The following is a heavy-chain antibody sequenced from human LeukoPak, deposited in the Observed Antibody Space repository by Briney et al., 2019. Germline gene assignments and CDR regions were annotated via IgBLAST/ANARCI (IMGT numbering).Heavy chain of an antibody. CDR3: ARVFRSQHYYFDS. CDR1: GFTFSSYS. J-gene: IGHJ4*02. CDR2: ISSSSSSM. D-gene: IGHD2-2*01. Sequence: KPGGSLRLSCAASGFTFSSYSMNWVRQAPGKGLEWVSSISSSSSSMYYADSVKDRFTISRDNAKNSLYLQMNSLRAEDPAVYYCARVFRSQHYYFDSWGRGTLVTVSS. V-gene: IGHV3-21*01.